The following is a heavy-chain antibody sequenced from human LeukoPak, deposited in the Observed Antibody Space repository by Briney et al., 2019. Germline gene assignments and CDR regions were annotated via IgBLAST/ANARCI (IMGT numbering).Heavy chain of an antibody. CDR2: ISTSSNYI. CDR3: ARDVYSSGWYAYDY. V-gene: IGHV3-21*01. J-gene: IGHJ4*02. Sequence: GGSLRLSCAASGFTFSSYSMNWVRQAPGKGLEWVSSISTSSNYIYYTDSVKGRFTISRDNAKNSLYLQMNSLRAEDTAVYYCARDVYSSGWYAYDYWGQGTLVTVSS. CDR1: GFTFSSYS. D-gene: IGHD6-19*01.